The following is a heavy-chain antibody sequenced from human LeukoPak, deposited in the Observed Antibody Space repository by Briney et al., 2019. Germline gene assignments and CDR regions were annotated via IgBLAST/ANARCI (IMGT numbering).Heavy chain of an antibody. CDR3: AKDDGSGSYYKGYFDY. CDR2: IPYDGSNK. J-gene: IGHJ4*02. V-gene: IGHV3-30*18. CDR1: GFTFSSYG. D-gene: IGHD3-10*01. Sequence: GGSLRLSCAASGFTFSSYGMHWVRQAPGKGLEWVAVIPYDGSNKYYADSVKGRFTISRDNSKNTLYLQMNSLRAEDTAVYYCAKDDGSGSYYKGYFDYWGQGTLVTVSS.